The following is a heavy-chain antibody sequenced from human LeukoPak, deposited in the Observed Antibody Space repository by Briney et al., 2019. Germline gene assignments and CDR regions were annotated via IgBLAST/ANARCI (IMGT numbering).Heavy chain of an antibody. CDR2: INHSGST. Sequence: PSETLSLTCAVYGGSFSGYYWSWIRQPPGKGLEWIGEINHSGSTNYNPSLKSRVTISVDTSKNQFSLKLSSVTAADTAVYYCARGYCSGGSCYTSDYWGQGTLVTVSS. V-gene: IGHV4-34*01. D-gene: IGHD2-15*01. CDR1: GGSFSGYY. CDR3: ARGYCSGGSCYTSDY. J-gene: IGHJ4*02.